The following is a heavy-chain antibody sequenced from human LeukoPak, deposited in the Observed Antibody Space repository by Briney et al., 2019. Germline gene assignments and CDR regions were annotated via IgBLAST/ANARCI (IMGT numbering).Heavy chain of an antibody. J-gene: IGHJ4*02. Sequence: ASVKVSFMPSGYTFTYYCMVRVRQAPGQGPEWMGWINTNTGGTYYAQGVQGRVTMTRDTSISTAYMELSSLTSDDTAMYYCARGAGSGIPARHDWWGQGTLVTVSS. CDR3: ARGAGSGIPARHDW. CDR1: GYTFTYYC. V-gene: IGHV1-2*02. D-gene: IGHD6-6*01. CDR2: INTNTGGT.